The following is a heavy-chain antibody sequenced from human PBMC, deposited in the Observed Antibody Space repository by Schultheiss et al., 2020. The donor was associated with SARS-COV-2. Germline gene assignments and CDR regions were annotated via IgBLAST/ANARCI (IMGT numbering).Heavy chain of an antibody. CDR1: GFTFSSYW. D-gene: IGHD1-26*01. Sequence: GGSLRLSCAASGFTFSSYWMSWVRQAPGKGLEWVANIKQDGSEKYYVDSVKGRFTISRDNAKNSLYLQMNSLRAEDTAVYYCARELQYSGSYWGYYYYYGMDVWGQGTTVTVSS. V-gene: IGHV3-7*01. CDR3: ARELQYSGSYWGYYYYYGMDV. CDR2: IKQDGSEK. J-gene: IGHJ6*02.